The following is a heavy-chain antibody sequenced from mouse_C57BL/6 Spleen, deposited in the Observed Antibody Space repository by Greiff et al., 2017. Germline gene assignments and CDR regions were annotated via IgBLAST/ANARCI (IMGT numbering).Heavy chain of an antibody. V-gene: IGHV3-6*01. CDR2: ISYDGSN. J-gene: IGHJ4*01. Sequence: EVKLQESGPGLVKPSQSLSLTCSVTGYSITSGYYWNWIRQFPGNKLEWMGYISYDGSNNYNPSLKNRISITRDTSKNQFFLKLNSVTTEDTATYYCARHDYEDYAMDYWGQGTSVTVSS. CDR1: GYSITSGYY. D-gene: IGHD2-4*01. CDR3: ARHDYEDYAMDY.